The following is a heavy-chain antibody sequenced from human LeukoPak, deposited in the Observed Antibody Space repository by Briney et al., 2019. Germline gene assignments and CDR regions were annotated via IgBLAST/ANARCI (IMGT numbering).Heavy chain of an antibody. CDR3: ARDWQQLDYYYMDV. V-gene: IGHV4-61*02. Sequence: SETLSLTCTVSGGSISSGSYYWSWIRQPAGKGLEWIGRIYTSGSTNYNPSLKSRVTISVDTSKNQFTLKLSSVTAADTAVYYCARDWQQLDYYYMDVWGKGTTVTISS. D-gene: IGHD6-13*01. J-gene: IGHJ6*03. CDR1: GGSISSGSYY. CDR2: IYTSGST.